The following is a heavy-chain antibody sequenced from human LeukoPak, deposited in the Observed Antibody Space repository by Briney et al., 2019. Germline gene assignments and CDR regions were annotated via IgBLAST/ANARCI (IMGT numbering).Heavy chain of an antibody. J-gene: IGHJ4*02. V-gene: IGHV4-39*01. D-gene: IGHD3-22*01. CDR3: ARQPHYYDTSAYYPSHFDY. Sequence: SETLSLTCTVSGGSISSSTYYWGWIRQPPGKGLEWIGSIYYSGSTYYNPSLKSRVTISVDTSKNQFSLKLSSVTASDTAVFYCARQPHYYDTSAYYPSHFDYWGLGTLVTVAS. CDR2: IYYSGST. CDR1: GGSISSSTYY.